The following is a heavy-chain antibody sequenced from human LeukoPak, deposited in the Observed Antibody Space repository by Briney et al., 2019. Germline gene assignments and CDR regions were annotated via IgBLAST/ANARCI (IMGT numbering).Heavy chain of an antibody. V-gene: IGHV1-8*01. CDR1: GYTFTSYD. D-gene: IGHD4/OR15-4a*01. CDR2: MNPISGNT. Sequence: ASVKVSCKASGYTFTSYDINWVRQATGQGLEWMGWMNPISGNTGHAQKFQGRVTMTRDTSISTVYMELSSLRSEDTAVYYCARVRLTIFAFDIWGQGTMVTVSS. J-gene: IGHJ3*02. CDR3: ARVRLTIFAFDI.